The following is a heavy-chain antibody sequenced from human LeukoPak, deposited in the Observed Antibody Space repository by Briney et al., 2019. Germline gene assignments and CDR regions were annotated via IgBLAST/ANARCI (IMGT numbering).Heavy chain of an antibody. Sequence: PGGSLRLSCAASGFTFSGSAMHWVRQASGKGLEWVGRIRSKATSYATAYAASVKGRFTISRDDSKNTAYLQMNSLKTEDTAVYYCTRNIWFGAPFDYWGQGTLVTVSS. CDR1: GFTFSGSA. V-gene: IGHV3-73*01. D-gene: IGHD3-10*01. CDR3: TRNIWFGAPFDY. CDR2: IRSKATSYAT. J-gene: IGHJ4*02.